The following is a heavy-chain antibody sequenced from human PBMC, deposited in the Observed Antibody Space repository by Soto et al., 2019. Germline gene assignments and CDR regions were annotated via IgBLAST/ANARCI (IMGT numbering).Heavy chain of an antibody. CDR3: IAGSFEF. D-gene: IGHD1-26*01. CDR2: IRSKTNGYAT. Sequence: EVQLVESGGGLVQPGASLTLSCAASGFTFSGSAFHWVRQASGKGLEWLGRIRSKTNGYATVYAVSVKGRFTISRHDSGNTAYLQMNSLKTDDTAVYYCIAGSFEFWGQGTRVTVSP. V-gene: IGHV3-73*02. CDR1: GFTFSGSA. J-gene: IGHJ4*02.